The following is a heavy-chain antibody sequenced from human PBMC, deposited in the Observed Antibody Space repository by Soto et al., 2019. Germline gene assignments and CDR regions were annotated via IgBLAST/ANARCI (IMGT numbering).Heavy chain of an antibody. CDR3: ARDILEEYYYYYGMDV. V-gene: IGHV3-33*01. CDR2: IWYDGSNK. Sequence: PGGSLRLSCAASGFTFSSYGMHWVRQAPGKGLEWVAVIWYDGSNKYYADSVKGRFTISRDNSKNTLYLQMNSLRAEDTAVYYCARDILEEYYYYYGMDVWGQGTTVTVSS. J-gene: IGHJ6*02. D-gene: IGHD3-3*01. CDR1: GFTFSSYG.